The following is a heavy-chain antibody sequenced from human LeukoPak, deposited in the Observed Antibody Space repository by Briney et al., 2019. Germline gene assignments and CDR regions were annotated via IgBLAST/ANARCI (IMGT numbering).Heavy chain of an antibody. V-gene: IGHV1-2*06. D-gene: IGHD6-19*01. CDR2: INPNSGGT. CDR3: ARDLPSPGISVADDY. CDR1: GYKFIGYY. Sequence: EASVKVSCKASGYKFIGYYMFWLRQAPGQGLEWMGRINPNSGGTNYAQKFQGRVTMTRDTSITTAYMELSSLRSDDTAVYYWARDLPSPGISVADDYWGQRTLVTVSS. J-gene: IGHJ4*02.